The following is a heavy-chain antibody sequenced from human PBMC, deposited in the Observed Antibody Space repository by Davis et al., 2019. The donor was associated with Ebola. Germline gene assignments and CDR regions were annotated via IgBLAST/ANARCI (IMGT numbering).Heavy chain of an antibody. CDR3: ARGRIVVVPALNWFDP. CDR1: GYTFTNYD. J-gene: IGHJ5*02. V-gene: IGHV1-8*01. CDR2: MNPNSGNT. Sequence: AASVKVSCKASGYTFTNYDINWVRQATGQGLEWMGWMNPNSGNTGYAQKFQGRITMTRNISISTAYMELSSLRSEDTAVYYCARGRIVVVPALNWFDPWGQGTLVTVSS. D-gene: IGHD2-2*01.